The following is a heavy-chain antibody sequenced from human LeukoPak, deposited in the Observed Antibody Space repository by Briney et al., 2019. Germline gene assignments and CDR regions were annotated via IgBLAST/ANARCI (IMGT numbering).Heavy chain of an antibody. V-gene: IGHV3-74*01. CDR2: INSDGSST. CDR1: GLTFSSYW. J-gene: IGHJ4*02. D-gene: IGHD5-18*01. Sequence: PGGSLRLSCAASGLTFSSYWMHWVRQAPGRGLVWVSRINSDGSSTSYADSVKGRFTISRDNAKNTLYLQMNSLRAEDTAVYYCARDSQLWLYLDYWGQGTLVTVSS. CDR3: ARDSQLWLYLDY.